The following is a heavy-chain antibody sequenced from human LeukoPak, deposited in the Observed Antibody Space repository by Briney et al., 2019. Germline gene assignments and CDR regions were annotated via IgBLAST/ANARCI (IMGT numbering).Heavy chain of an antibody. CDR1: GLTFSSYA. J-gene: IGHJ6*04. V-gene: IGHV3-23*01. CDR2: ISGLGSNT. CDR3: AKGHMVRGSYGMDV. D-gene: IGHD3-10*01. Sequence: GGSLRLSCAASGLTFSSYAMSWVRQAPGKGLEWVSGISGLGSNTYYADSVKGQFTISRDNSKNTLYLQMNSLRAEDTAVYYCAKGHMVRGSYGMDVWGKGTTVTVSS.